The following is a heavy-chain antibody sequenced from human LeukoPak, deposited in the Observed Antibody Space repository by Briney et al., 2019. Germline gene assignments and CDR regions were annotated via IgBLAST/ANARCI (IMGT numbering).Heavy chain of an antibody. Sequence: ASVKVSCKASGYTFTSYGISWVRQAPGQGLEWMGWISAYNGNTNYAQKLQGRVTMTTDTSTSTAYMELRSLRSDDTAVYYCARDPGVAVAGNRIKPFDYWGQGTLVTVSS. CDR2: ISAYNGNT. V-gene: IGHV1-18*01. CDR1: GYTFTSYG. D-gene: IGHD6-19*01. J-gene: IGHJ4*02. CDR3: ARDPGVAVAGNRIKPFDY.